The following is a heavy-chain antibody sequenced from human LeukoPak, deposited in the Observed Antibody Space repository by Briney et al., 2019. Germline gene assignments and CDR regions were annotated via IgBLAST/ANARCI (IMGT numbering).Heavy chain of an antibody. CDR2: ISSSGSTI. Sequence: GGSLRLSCAASGFTFSDYYMSWIRQAPGKGLEWGSYISSSGSTIYYADSVKGRFTISRDNAKNSLYLQMNSLRAEDTGVDYCASTYSRSWYVYWGQGTLVTVSS. D-gene: IGHD6-13*01. J-gene: IGHJ4*02. CDR1: GFTFSDYY. CDR3: ASTYSRSWYVY. V-gene: IGHV3-11*01.